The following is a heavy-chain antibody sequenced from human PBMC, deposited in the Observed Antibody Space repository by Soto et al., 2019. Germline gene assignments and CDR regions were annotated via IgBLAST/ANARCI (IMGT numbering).Heavy chain of an antibody. CDR1: GFTFSSYA. J-gene: IGHJ4*02. Sequence: EVQLLESGGGLVQPGGSLRLSCAASGFTFSSYAMSWVRQAPGKGLEWVSAISGSGGSTYYADSVKGRFTISRDNSKNTLYLQMNSLRAEDTAVYYCAKDGRGYRGYESRGRPYYFDYWGQGTLVTVSS. CDR2: ISGSGGST. V-gene: IGHV3-23*01. CDR3: AKDGRGYRGYESRGRPYYFDY. D-gene: IGHD5-12*01.